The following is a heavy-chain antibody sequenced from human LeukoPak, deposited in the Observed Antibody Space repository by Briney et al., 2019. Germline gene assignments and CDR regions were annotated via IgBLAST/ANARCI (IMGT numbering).Heavy chain of an antibody. CDR2: INSDGSST. CDR3: ARDCSDKGCYASAFDM. Sequence: GGSLRPSCAASEFTFSSYWMHWVRQAPGKGLVWVSRINSDGSSTTYADSVKGRFTISRDNTKNTLFLQMISLRAEDTAVYYCARDCSDKGCYASAFDMWGRGTTVTISS. D-gene: IGHD2-15*01. J-gene: IGHJ3*02. V-gene: IGHV3-74*03. CDR1: EFTFSSYW.